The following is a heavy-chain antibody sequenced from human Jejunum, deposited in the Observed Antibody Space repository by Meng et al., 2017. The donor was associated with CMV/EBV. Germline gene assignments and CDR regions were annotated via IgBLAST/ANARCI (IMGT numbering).Heavy chain of an antibody. CDR2: ISGSGYT. CDR3: ANEYSSGWWYYFDC. D-gene: IGHD6-19*01. CDR1: GFIFDTYG. V-gene: IGHV3-23*01. J-gene: IGHJ4*02. Sequence: SGFIFDTYGMSWGRQAPGKGLEWVSSISGSGYTYYLDSVQGRFTISRDNSKNTLYLQMNSLRAEDTAVYYCANEYSSGWWYYFDCWGQGTLVTVSS.